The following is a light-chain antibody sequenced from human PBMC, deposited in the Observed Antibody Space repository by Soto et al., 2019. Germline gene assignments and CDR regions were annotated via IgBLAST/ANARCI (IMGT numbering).Light chain of an antibody. CDR2: LGS. CDR1: QSLLHSDGNNY. J-gene: IGKJ1*01. V-gene: IGKV2-28*01. CDR3: MQRLTMWT. Sequence: DIVMTQSPLSLPVTPGEPASISCRSSQSLLHSDGNNYLEWYLQKPGQSPQLLIYLGSNRASGVPDRFSGRGSGTDFTLQISTVEAEVGGVYYCMQRLTMWTFGQGTKVEI.